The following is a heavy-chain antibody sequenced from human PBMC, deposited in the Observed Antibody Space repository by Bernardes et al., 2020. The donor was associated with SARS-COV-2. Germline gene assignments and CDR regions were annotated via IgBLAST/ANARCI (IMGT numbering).Heavy chain of an antibody. D-gene: IGHD6-19*01. CDR1: GFTFSSYA. Sequence: GGSLRLSCAASGFTFSSYAMSWVRQAPGKGLEWVSAISGSGGSTYYADSVKGRFTISRDNSKNTLYLQMNSLRAEDTAVYYCAKDLPVAGKRGRFNWFDPWGQGTLVTVSS. CDR2: ISGSGGST. CDR3: AKDLPVAGKRGRFNWFDP. J-gene: IGHJ5*02. V-gene: IGHV3-23*01.